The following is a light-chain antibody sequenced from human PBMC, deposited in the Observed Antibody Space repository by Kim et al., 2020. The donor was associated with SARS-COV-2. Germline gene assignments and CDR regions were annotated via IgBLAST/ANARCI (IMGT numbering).Light chain of an antibody. V-gene: IGKV1-39*01. J-gene: IGKJ4*01. CDR1: QSISTY. CDR3: QQSSSSPLS. CDR2: DAS. Sequence: DIQMTQSPSSLSASVGDRVTITCRASQSISTYLNWYQYKPGKAPKVLIYDASTLHSGVPSRFSGSGSGTDFTLTISSLQPEDFATYYCQQSSSSPLSVGGGTKLEI.